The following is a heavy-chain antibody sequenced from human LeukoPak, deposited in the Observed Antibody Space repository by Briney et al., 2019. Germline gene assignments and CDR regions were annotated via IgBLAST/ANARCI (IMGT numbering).Heavy chain of an antibody. CDR1: GGSISGNSYY. Sequence: SETLSLTCTVSGGSISGNSYYWGWIRQPPGKGLEWIGTIYYSGTTYYNPSLKSRVTISVDTSKNQFSLKLSSVTAADTAGYYCARGGISIFGVVIMSGGVYWGQGTLVTVSS. D-gene: IGHD3-3*01. CDR2: IYYSGTT. V-gene: IGHV4-39*07. CDR3: ARGGISIFGVVIMSGGVY. J-gene: IGHJ4*02.